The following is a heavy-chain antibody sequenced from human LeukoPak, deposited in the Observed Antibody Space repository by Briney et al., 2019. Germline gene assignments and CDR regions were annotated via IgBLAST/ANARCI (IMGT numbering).Heavy chain of an antibody. CDR1: GFTFSNAW. CDR3: AKDIQGAN. J-gene: IGHJ4*02. D-gene: IGHD5-18*01. Sequence: GGSLRLSCAASGFTFSNAWMHWVRQAPGKGLEWVSLISASGANTYYAGSVRGRFTISRDNSKNTVYLQMNSLRAEDTALYYCAKDIQGANWGQGTLVTVSS. V-gene: IGHV3-23*01. CDR2: ISASGANT.